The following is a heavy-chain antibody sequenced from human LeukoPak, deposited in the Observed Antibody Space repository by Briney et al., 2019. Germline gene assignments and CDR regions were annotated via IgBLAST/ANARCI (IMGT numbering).Heavy chain of an antibody. J-gene: IGHJ4*02. Sequence: PSETLSLTCTVSGGSISSGSHYWSWMRQPAGKGLEWIGRIYTSGSTNYNPSLKSRVTISVDTSKNQFSLKLSSVTAADTAVYYCARGYGSESYYSPYYFDYWGQGTLVTVSS. CDR2: IYTSGST. V-gene: IGHV4-61*02. D-gene: IGHD3-10*01. CDR1: GGSISSGSHY. CDR3: ARGYGSESYYSPYYFDY.